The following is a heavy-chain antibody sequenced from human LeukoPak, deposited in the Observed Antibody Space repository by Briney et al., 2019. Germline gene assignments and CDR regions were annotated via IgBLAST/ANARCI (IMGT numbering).Heavy chain of an antibody. V-gene: IGHV4-4*07. D-gene: IGHD3-16*01. CDR3: ARVGGRSYYYYYMDV. CDR1: GGSISSYY. CDR2: IYTSGST. J-gene: IGHJ6*03. Sequence: PSETLSLTCTVSGGSISSYYWSWIRQPPGKGLEWIGRIYTSGSTNYSPSLKSRVTMSVDTSKNQFSLKLSSVTAADTAVYYCARVGGRSYYYYYMDVWGKGTTVTVSS.